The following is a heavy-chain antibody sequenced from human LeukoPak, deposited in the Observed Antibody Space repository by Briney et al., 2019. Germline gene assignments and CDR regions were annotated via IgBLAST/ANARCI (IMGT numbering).Heavy chain of an antibody. CDR3: ARRGYCSGGSCYYFDY. Sequence: SETLSLTCALYGGSLCGYYWSCIPHPPGKRLEWIGEINHSGSTTYNPPLTSPVTISVDTSKNQFSLKLSSVTAADTAVYYWARRGYCSGGSCYYFDYWGQGTLVTVSS. CDR2: INHSGST. CDR1: GGSLCGYY. V-gene: IGHV4-34*01. J-gene: IGHJ4*02. D-gene: IGHD2-15*01.